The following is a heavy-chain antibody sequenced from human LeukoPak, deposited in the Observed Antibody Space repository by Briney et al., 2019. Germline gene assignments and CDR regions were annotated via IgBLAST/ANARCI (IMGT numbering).Heavy chain of an antibody. CDR3: ARKSIHSRVGNYFDY. CDR1: GFTFSSYE. V-gene: IGHV3-48*03. D-gene: IGHD2-2*01. CDR2: TNSGGSSI. J-gene: IGHJ4*02. Sequence: GGSLRLSCAASGFTFSSYEMNWVRQAPGKGLEWISYTNSGGSSIYYADSVKGRFTISRDNAKNSLYLQMDSLRAEDTAVYYCARKSIHSRVGNYFDYWGQGTRVTVSS.